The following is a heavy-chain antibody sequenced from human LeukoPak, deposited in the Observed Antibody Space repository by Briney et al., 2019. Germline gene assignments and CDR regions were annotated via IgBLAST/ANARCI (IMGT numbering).Heavy chain of an antibody. CDR3: ARSGYSNSWYVY. Sequence: GASLKISCKGSGYSFTTYWIAWVRQMPGKGLEWMGIIYPGDSNTRYSPSFQGQVTISADKSISTAYLQWSSLKASDTAMYYCARSGYSNSWYVYWGQGTLVTVSS. CDR1: GYSFTTYW. CDR2: IYPGDSNT. V-gene: IGHV5-51*01. D-gene: IGHD6-13*01. J-gene: IGHJ4*02.